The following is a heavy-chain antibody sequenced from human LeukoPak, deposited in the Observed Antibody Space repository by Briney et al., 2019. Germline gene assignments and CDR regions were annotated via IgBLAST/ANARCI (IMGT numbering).Heavy chain of an antibody. Sequence: GGSLRLSCAASGFTFSNYWMHWVRQAPGKGLVWVSRINSDARSTSYADSVKGRFTISRDNAKNTLYLQMNSLRAEDTAVYYCARREYYYGSGSSHDAFDIWGQGTMVTVSS. D-gene: IGHD3-10*01. V-gene: IGHV3-74*01. J-gene: IGHJ3*02. CDR2: INSDARST. CDR1: GFTFSNYW. CDR3: ARREYYYGSGSSHDAFDI.